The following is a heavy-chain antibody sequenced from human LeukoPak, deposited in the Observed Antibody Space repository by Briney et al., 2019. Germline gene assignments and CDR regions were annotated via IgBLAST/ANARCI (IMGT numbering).Heavy chain of an antibody. CDR3: ARSSSVAFDI. CDR2: ICAYNGNT. V-gene: IGHV1-18*04. D-gene: IGHD6-6*01. CDR1: GYTFTGYY. J-gene: IGHJ3*02. Sequence: ASVKVSCKASGYTFTGYYMHWVRQAPGQGLEWMGWICAYNGNTNYAQKLQGRVTMTTDTSTSTAYMELRSLRSDDTAVYYCARSSSVAFDIWGQGTMVTVSS.